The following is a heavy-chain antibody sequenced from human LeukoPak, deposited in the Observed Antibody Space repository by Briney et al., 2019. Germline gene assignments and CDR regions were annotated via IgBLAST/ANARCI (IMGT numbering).Heavy chain of an antibody. CDR1: GFTASSYS. V-gene: IGHV3-21*01. CDR3: AREMATICTYFDY. Sequence: PGGSLRLSCAASGFTASSYSMNLVRQAPGKGLEWVSSVSSSSSYIYYADSVKGRFTISRDNAKNSLYLQMNSLRAEDTAVYYCAREMATICTYFDYWGQGTLVTVSS. J-gene: IGHJ4*02. D-gene: IGHD5-24*01. CDR2: VSSSSSYI.